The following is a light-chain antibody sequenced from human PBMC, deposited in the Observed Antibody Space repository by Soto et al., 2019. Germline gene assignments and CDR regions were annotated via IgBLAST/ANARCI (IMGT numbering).Light chain of an antibody. CDR3: GSYTGSIYV. Sequence: QSALTQPASVSGSPGQSITISCTGTSSDVGGYKFVSWYQQHPGKAPKLMIYEVSNRPSGVSSRFSGSKYGNTASLTISGLQAEDEADYYCGSYTGSIYVFGPGTKLTVL. CDR2: EVS. V-gene: IGLV2-14*01. CDR1: SSDVGGYKF. J-gene: IGLJ1*01.